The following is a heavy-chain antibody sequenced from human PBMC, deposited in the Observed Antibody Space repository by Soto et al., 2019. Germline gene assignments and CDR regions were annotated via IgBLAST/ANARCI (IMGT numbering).Heavy chain of an antibody. V-gene: IGHV3-73*02. CDR2: IRTKSNSYAT. CDR3: TRRESGSSSVRGYFQH. J-gene: IGHJ1*01. Sequence: EVQLVESGGGLVQPGGSLKLSCAASGFTFSGSAMHWVRQASGKGPEWVGGIRTKSNSYATAYAASVTGRFIISRDDSKNTTYLQMNSLKSDDTAVYYCTRRESGSSSVRGYFQHWGQGTLITVSS. D-gene: IGHD6-6*01. CDR1: GFTFSGSA.